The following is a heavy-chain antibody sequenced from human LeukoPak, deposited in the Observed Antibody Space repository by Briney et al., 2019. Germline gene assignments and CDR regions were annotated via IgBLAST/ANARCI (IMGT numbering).Heavy chain of an antibody. D-gene: IGHD2-15*01. Sequence: PGGSLRLSCAASGFTFSSYSMYWVRQAPGKGLEWVSFISSGSNYIYYIDSVKGRFTISRDNAKNSLYLQMNSLRVEDTAIYYCARVGCSGGTCYGYWGQGTLVTVSS. CDR1: GFTFSSYS. CDR3: ARVGCSGGTCYGY. V-gene: IGHV3-21*01. CDR2: ISSGSNYI. J-gene: IGHJ4*02.